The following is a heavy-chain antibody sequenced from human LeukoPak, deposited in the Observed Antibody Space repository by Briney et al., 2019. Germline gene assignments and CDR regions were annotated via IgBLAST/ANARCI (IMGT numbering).Heavy chain of an antibody. CDR1: GFTFSSYS. Sequence: GGSLRLSCVASGFTFSSYSMNWVRQAPGKGLEWVSYISSSTGTIYYADSVKGRFTISRDSAKSSLYLQMDSLRDDDTAVYYCARARTGDYWGQGTLVTVSS. J-gene: IGHJ4*02. CDR2: ISSSTGTI. D-gene: IGHD1-14*01. CDR3: ARARTGDY. V-gene: IGHV3-48*02.